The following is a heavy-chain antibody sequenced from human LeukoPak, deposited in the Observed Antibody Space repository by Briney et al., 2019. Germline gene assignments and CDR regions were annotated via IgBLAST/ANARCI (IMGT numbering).Heavy chain of an antibody. V-gene: IGHV3-48*02. D-gene: IGHD4/OR15-4a*01. J-gene: IGHJ6*03. CDR2: ISSSSTI. CDR3: ARDGAKNYYYYMDV. CDR1: GFTFSSYS. Sequence: PGGSLRLSCAASGFTFSSYSMNWVRQAPGKGLEWVSYISSSSTIYYADSVKGRFTISRDNAKNSLYLQMNSLRDEDTAVYYCARDGAKNYYYYMDVWGKGTTVTVSS.